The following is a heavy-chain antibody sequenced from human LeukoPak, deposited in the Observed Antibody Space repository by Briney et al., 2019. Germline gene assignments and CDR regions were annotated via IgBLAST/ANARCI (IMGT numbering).Heavy chain of an antibody. D-gene: IGHD3-3*01. CDR3: ARGRSVLRFLEWLLYFDY. CDR1: GGSFSGYY. J-gene: IGHJ4*02. Sequence: SETLSLTCAVYGGSFSGYYWSWIRQPPGKGLEWMGEINHSGSTNYNPSLKSRVTIPVDTSKNQFSLKLSSVTAADTAVYYCARGRSVLRFLEWLLYFDYWGQGTLVTVSS. V-gene: IGHV4-34*01. CDR2: INHSGST.